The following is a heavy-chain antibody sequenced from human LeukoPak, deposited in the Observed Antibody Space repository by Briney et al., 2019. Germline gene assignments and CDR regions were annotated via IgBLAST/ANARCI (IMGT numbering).Heavy chain of an antibody. D-gene: IGHD2-8*01. J-gene: IGHJ4*02. CDR1: GFTLNSYS. Sequence: GGSLTLSCAASGFTLNSYSMSWVRQAEREGLEWDSYISPMSKSTYYADAVRGRFSISRDDAKSSLYLQMNSLRDEDTAVYYCARDRGYCTSDDCYRWFHYWGQGTLVIVSS. CDR3: ARDRGYCTSDDCYRWFHY. V-gene: IGHV3-48*02. CDR2: ISPMSKST.